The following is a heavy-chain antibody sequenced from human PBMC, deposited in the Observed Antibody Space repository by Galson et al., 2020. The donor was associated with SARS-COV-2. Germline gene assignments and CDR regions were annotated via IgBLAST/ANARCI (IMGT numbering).Heavy chain of an antibody. Sequence: SGPTLVKPTQTLTLTCTFSGFSLSTSGMCVSWIRQPPGKALEWLARIDWDDDKYYSTSLKTRLTLSKDTSKNQVVLTMTNMDPLDPATYYCAQMVLSGDLGRGAEDYWGQGTLVTVSS. D-gene: IGHD2-21*01. CDR2: IDWDDDK. V-gene: IGHV2-70*11. CDR3: AQMVLSGDLGRGAEDY. CDR1: GFSLSTSGMC. J-gene: IGHJ4*02.